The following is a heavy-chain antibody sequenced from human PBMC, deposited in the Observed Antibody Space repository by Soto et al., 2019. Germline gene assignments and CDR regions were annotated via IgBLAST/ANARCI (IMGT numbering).Heavy chain of an antibody. D-gene: IGHD3-3*01. CDR3: ATGVRFLEWSPPVGYYYYGMDV. V-gene: IGHV1-24*01. CDR2: FDPEDGET. Sequence: ASVKVSCKASGYTFTGYYMHWVRQAPGKGLEWMGGFDPEDGETIYAQKFQGRVTMTEDTSTDTAYMELSSLRSEDTAVYYCATGVRFLEWSPPVGYYYYGMDVWGQGTTVTVSS. CDR1: GYTFTGYY. J-gene: IGHJ6*02.